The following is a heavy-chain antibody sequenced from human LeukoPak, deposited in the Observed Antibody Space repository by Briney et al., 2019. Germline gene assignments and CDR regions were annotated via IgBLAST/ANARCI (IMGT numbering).Heavy chain of an antibody. CDR3: AKERMLALAY. J-gene: IGHJ4*02. CDR1: GFTFDEYA. CDR2: ISWNSGSI. D-gene: IGHD2-8*01. V-gene: IGHV3-9*01. Sequence: GGSLRLSCAASGFTFDEYAMHWVRQAPGKGLEWVSGISWNSGSIGYADSVKGRFTISRDNAKNSLYLQMNSLRAEDTALYYCAKERMLALAYWGQGTLATVSS.